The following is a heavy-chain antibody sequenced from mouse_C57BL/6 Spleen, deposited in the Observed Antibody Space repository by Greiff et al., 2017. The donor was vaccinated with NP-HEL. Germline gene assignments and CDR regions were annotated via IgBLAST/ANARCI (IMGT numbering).Heavy chain of an antibody. J-gene: IGHJ3*01. CDR1: GFNITDYY. Sequence: EVQLQQSGAELVRPGASVKLSCTASGFNITDYYMHWVKQRPEQGLEWIGRIDPEDGDTEYAPKFQGKATMTADTSSNTAYLQLSSLTSEDTAVYYCTGGYYGSIGFAYWGQGTLVTVSA. CDR3: TGGYYGSIGFAY. V-gene: IGHV14-1*01. CDR2: IDPEDGDT. D-gene: IGHD1-1*01.